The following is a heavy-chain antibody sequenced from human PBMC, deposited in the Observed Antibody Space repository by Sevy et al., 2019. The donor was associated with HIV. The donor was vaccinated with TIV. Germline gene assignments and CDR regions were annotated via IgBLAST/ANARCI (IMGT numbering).Heavy chain of an antibody. CDR3: ARGGYYYDNAAYYALDS. CDR2: IWSDGAYQ. J-gene: IGHJ4*02. Sequence: GGSLRLSCAATGFTFSNYAMHWVRQAPGKGLEWVAIIWSDGAYQYHGDSVKGRFTISRDNSKNTLNLQMNNVRVKDTAVYYCARGGYYYDNAAYYALDSWGQGTLVTVSS. D-gene: IGHD3-22*01. CDR1: GFTFSNYA. V-gene: IGHV3-33*01.